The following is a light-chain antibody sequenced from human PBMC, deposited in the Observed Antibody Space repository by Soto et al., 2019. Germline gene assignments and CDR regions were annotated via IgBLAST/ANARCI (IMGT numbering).Light chain of an antibody. J-gene: IGKJ1*01. CDR2: AS. Sequence: DIQMTQFPSAMSASVGDRVTITCRASQDIRDYLAWFQHKPGNVPKRLIYASTLQSGVPSRFSGSGAGTEFTLTSTGLQPEDFATYYCLHYHSYPRPFGRGTKVEIK. CDR3: LHYHSYPRP. CDR1: QDIRDY. V-gene: IGKV1-17*03.